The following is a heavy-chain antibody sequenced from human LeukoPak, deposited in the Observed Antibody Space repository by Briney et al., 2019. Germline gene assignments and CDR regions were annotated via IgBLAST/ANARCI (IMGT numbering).Heavy chain of an antibody. V-gene: IGHV3-23*01. CDR1: GFTFSSYA. Sequence: PGGSLRLSCAASGFTFSSYAMSWVRQAPGKGLEWVSAISGSGGSTYYADSVKGRFTISRDNSKNTLYLQMNSLRAEDTAVYYCAKDRDSSSLKRVPDWFDPWGQGTLVTVSS. D-gene: IGHD6-13*01. CDR2: ISGSGGST. CDR3: AKDRDSSSLKRVPDWFDP. J-gene: IGHJ5*02.